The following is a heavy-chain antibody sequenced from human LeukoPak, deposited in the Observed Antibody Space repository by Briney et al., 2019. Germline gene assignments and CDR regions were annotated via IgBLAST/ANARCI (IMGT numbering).Heavy chain of an antibody. CDR2: IYYSGST. CDR1: GGSISSSSYY. Sequence: SETLSLTCTVSGGSISSSSYYGGWIRQPPGKGLEWIGSIYYSGSTYYNPSLKSRVTISVDKSKNQFSLKLSSVTAADTAVYYCARGLKEVNWFDPWGQGTLVTVSS. J-gene: IGHJ5*02. CDR3: ARGLKEVNWFDP. V-gene: IGHV4-39*07.